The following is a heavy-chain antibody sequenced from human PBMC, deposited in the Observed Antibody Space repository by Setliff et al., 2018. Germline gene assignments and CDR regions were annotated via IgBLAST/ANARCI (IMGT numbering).Heavy chain of an antibody. V-gene: IGHV3-53*05. CDR1: GFTVSSNY. Sequence: GGSLRLSCAASGFTVSSNYMSWVRQAPGKGLEWVSAIYSGGSTYYADSVKGRFTISRDNSKNTLYLQMNSLRSEDTAVYYCARDSRGLVPAAIEGSYYYYGMDVWGQGTTVTVSS. D-gene: IGHD2-2*02. CDR2: IYSGGST. J-gene: IGHJ6*02. CDR3: ARDSRGLVPAAIEGSYYYYGMDV.